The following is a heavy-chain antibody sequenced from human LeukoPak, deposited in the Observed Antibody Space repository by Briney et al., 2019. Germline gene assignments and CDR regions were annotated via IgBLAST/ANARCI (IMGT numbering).Heavy chain of an antibody. V-gene: IGHV4-59*08. CDR3: ARLTYSYDTRFDY. J-gene: IGHJ4*02. CDR2: IYYSGST. Sequence: PSETLSLTCTVSGGSISSYYWSWIRQPPGKGLEWIGYIYYSGSTNYNPSLKSRVTISVDTSRNQFSLKLSSVTAADTAVYYCARLTYSYDTRFDYWGQGTLVTVSS. CDR1: GGSISSYY. D-gene: IGHD5-18*01.